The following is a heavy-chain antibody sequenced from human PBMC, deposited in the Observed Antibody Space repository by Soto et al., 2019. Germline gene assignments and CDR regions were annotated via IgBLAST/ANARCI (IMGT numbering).Heavy chain of an antibody. D-gene: IGHD3-22*01. J-gene: IGHJ5*02. CDR3: ARVSYDSGGYYFDP. CDR2: IYYSGST. Sequence: PSETLSLTCTVSGGSISSGGYYCSWIRQHPGKGLEWIGYIYYSGSTSYSPSLKSRVTISVDTSKNQFFLKLSSVTAADTAVYYCARVSYDSGGYYFDPWGQGTLVTVS. V-gene: IGHV4-31*03. CDR1: GGSISSGGYY.